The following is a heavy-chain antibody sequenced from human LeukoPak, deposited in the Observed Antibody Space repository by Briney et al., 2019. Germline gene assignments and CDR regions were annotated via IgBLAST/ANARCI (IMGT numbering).Heavy chain of an antibody. V-gene: IGHV3-15*01. CDR2: IKSKTDGETT. CDR3: TTDLGTYYHGSQRLIPIDY. D-gene: IGHD3-10*01. J-gene: IGHJ4*02. Sequence: GGSLRLSCVDSGFTFTNAWMSWVRQAPGKGLEWISRIKSKTDGETTNYAEPVRGRFTISRDDSKSAVYLQMNSLKIEDTAVYYCTTDLGTYYHGSQRLIPIDYWGQGTLVTVSS. CDR1: GFTFTNAW.